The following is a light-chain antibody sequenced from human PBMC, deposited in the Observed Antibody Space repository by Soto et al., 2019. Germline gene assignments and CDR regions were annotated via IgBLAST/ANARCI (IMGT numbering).Light chain of an antibody. Sequence: DIQIHQSPSTLSASVGDRFTLTGRTSQSISSWLAWYQQTPGKAPKLLIYKASSLESGVPSRFSVSGSGTEFTLTISSLQTDDFATYYCQQYNSYSRTFGQGTKVDI. CDR3: QQYNSYSRT. V-gene: IGKV1-5*03. CDR1: QSISSW. CDR2: KAS. J-gene: IGKJ1*01.